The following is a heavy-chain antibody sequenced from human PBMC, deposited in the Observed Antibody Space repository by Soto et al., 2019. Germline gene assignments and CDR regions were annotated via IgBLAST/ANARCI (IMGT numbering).Heavy chain of an antibody. Sequence: GESLKISCKGSGYIFTNYWLGWVRQMPGKGLEWMGIIYPGDSDTRYSPSFQGQVTISADKSINTAYLQWSSLTASDTAMYYCARPFDTTGWYDSWGPGTLVTVSS. CDR3: ARPFDTTGWYDS. CDR1: GYIFTNYW. V-gene: IGHV5-51*01. J-gene: IGHJ5*01. CDR2: IYPGDSDT. D-gene: IGHD1-1*01.